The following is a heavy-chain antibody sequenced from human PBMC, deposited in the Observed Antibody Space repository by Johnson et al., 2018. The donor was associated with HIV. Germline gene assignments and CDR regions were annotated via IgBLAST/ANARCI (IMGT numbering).Heavy chain of an antibody. CDR1: GFTFSDYY. J-gene: IGHJ3*02. V-gene: IGHV3-11*04. CDR3: ARDQWRQLWRDAFDI. CDR2: ISSSGSTI. D-gene: IGHD5-18*01. Sequence: QVQLVESGGGLVKPGGSLRLSCAASGFTFSDYYMSWIRQAPGKGLEWVSYISSSGSTIYYADSVKGRFTISRDNAKNSLYLQMHSMRAEDTAVYYCARDQWRQLWRDAFDIWGQGTMVSVSS.